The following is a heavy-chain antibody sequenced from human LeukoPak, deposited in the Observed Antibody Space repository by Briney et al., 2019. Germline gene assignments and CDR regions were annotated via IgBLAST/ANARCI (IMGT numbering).Heavy chain of an antibody. Sequence: ASVKVSCKASGGTFSSYAISSVRQAPGQGLEWMGWISTYNGNTNYAQKLQGRVTMTTDTSTSTAYMELRSLRSDDTAVYYCARANYDILTGYYNAIDYWGQGTLVTVSS. CDR3: ARANYDILTGYYNAIDY. V-gene: IGHV1-18*01. J-gene: IGHJ4*02. CDR2: ISTYNGNT. CDR1: GGTFSSYA. D-gene: IGHD3-9*01.